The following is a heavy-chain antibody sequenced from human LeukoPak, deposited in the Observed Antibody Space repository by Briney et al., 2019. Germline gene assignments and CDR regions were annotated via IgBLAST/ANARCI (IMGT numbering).Heavy chain of an antibody. CDR3: AKDLSGGPYY. V-gene: IGHV3-23*01. Sequence: GGSLRLSCAASGFTFSSYAMSWVRQAPGKGLEWVSAISGRGGSTYYADSVKGRFTISRDNSKNTLYLQMSSLRAEDTAVYYCAKDLSGGPYYWGQGTLVTVSS. CDR2: ISGRGGST. D-gene: IGHD1-26*01. J-gene: IGHJ4*02. CDR1: GFTFSSYA.